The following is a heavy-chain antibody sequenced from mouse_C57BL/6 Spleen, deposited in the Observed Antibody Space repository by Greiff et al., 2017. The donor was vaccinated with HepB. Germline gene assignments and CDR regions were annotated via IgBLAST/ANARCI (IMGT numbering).Heavy chain of an antibody. CDR2: INPGSGGT. CDR3: ARRFTTVVEAYFDV. J-gene: IGHJ1*03. Sequence: QVQLEQSGAELVRPGTSVKVSCKASGYAFTNYLIEWVKQRPGQGLEWIGVINPGSGGTNYNEKFKGKATLTADKSSSTAYMQLSSLTSEDSAVYFCARRFTTVVEAYFDVWGTGTTVTVSS. V-gene: IGHV1-54*01. D-gene: IGHD1-1*01. CDR1: GYAFTNYL.